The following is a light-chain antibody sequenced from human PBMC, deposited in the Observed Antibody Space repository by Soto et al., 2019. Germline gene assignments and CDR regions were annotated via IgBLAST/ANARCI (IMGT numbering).Light chain of an antibody. J-gene: IGKJ1*01. CDR3: QQYNSYSWT. CDR1: QSISSW. V-gene: IGKV1-5*01. CDR2: DAS. Sequence: DIPMTQSPSTLSASVGDRVTITCRASQSISSWLAWYQQKPGKAPKPLIYDASSLEIGVPSRFSGSGSGTEFTLTISSLQPDDFATYYCQQYNSYSWTFGQGTKVEIK.